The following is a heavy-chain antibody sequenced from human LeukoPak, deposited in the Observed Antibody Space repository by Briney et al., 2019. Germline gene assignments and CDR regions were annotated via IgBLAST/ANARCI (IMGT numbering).Heavy chain of an antibody. V-gene: IGHV4-31*03. D-gene: IGHD6-13*01. Sequence: PSQTLSLTCTVSGGSISSGGYYWGWIRQHPGKGLEWIGYIYYSGSTYYNPSLKSRVTISVDTSKNQFSLKLSSVTAADTAVYYCATEGPNSSSWYDYWGQGTLVTVSS. J-gene: IGHJ4*02. CDR1: GGSISSGGYY. CDR2: IYYSGST. CDR3: ATEGPNSSSWYDY.